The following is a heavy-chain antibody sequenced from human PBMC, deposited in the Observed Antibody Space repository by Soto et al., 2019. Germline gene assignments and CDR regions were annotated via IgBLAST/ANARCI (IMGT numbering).Heavy chain of an antibody. CDR3: ARFKHDFWDGSTYFFCGMDV. CDR1: GYSFTTYW. D-gene: IGHD3-3*01. J-gene: IGHJ6*02. Sequence: GESLKISCEGFGYSFTTYWIGWVRQMPGKGLEWMGIIYPGDSDTRYSPSFQGQVTLSVDKSISTAYLQWSSLKASDTAMYYCARFKHDFWDGSTYFFCGMDVWGQGTTVTVSS. V-gene: IGHV5-51*01. CDR2: IYPGDSDT.